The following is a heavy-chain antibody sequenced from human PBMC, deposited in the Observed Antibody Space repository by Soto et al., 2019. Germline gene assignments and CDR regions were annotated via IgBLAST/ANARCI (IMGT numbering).Heavy chain of an antibody. Sequence: GGSLRLSCVASEFSFNTYNMNFVRQSPGKGLEWVSSISIRSGSIYYADSVKGRFTISRDNAKNSLYLQMNSLRAEETDVYYCARDSQRKTGYFDLWGRGTLVTVSS. CDR1: EFSFNTYN. CDR3: ARDSQRKTGYFDL. V-gene: IGHV3-21*06. J-gene: IGHJ2*01. D-gene: IGHD3-9*01. CDR2: ISIRSGSI.